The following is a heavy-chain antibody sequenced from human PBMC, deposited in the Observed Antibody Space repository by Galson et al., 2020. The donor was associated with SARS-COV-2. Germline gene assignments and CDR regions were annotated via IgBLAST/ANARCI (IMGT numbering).Heavy chain of an antibody. Sequence: ASVKVSCKVSGYTLTELSMHWVRQAPGKGLEWMGGFDPEDGETIYAQKFQGRVTMTEDTSTDTAYMELSSLRSEDTAVYYCATAPLSYDPRIEVDYWGQGTLVTVSS. CDR2: FDPEDGET. D-gene: IGHD5-12*01. CDR3: ATAPLSYDPRIEVDY. CDR1: GYTLTELS. J-gene: IGHJ4*02. V-gene: IGHV1-24*01.